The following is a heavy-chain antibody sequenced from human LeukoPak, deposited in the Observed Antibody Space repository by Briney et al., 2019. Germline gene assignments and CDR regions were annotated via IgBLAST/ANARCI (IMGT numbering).Heavy chain of an antibody. CDR2: ISGSGGST. CDR3: AKAEGYSTGWFSY. CDR1: GFTFSSYA. Sequence: HSGGSLRLSCAASGFTFSSYAMRWVRQAPGKGLEWVSAISGSGGSTYYADSVKGRFTISRDNSKNTLYLQMNDLRAEDTAVYYCAKAEGYSTGWFSYWGQGTLVTVSS. V-gene: IGHV3-23*01. D-gene: IGHD6-19*01. J-gene: IGHJ4*02.